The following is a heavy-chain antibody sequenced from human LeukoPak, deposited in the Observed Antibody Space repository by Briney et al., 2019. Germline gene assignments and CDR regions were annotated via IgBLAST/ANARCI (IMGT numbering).Heavy chain of an antibody. V-gene: IGHV3-23*01. J-gene: IGHJ5*01. D-gene: IGHD6-13*01. Sequence: GASLRLSCAASGFTFSSYAMSWVRQAPGKGLEWVSAISGSGGSTYYADSVKGRFTISRDNSKNTLYLQMNSLRAEDTAVYYCAKDPRGSSWYDYWGQEPWSPSPQ. CDR1: GFTFSSYA. CDR2: ISGSGGST. CDR3: AKDPRGSSWYDY.